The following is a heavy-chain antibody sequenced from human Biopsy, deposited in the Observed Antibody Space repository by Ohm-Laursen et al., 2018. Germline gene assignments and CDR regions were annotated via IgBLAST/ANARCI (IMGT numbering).Heavy chain of an antibody. CDR2: MYYNERT. J-gene: IGHJ5*02. CDR3: ASGGQWPKPYLRYFDP. D-gene: IGHD6-19*01. CDR1: GVSITAYY. V-gene: IGHV4-59*01. Sequence: GTLSLTWTVSGVSITAYYWSWIRQPPGKGLEWIGYMYYNERTYYNPSLRGRVTISVDTSKNQISLRLSSVTAADTAVYYCASGGQWPKPYLRYFDPWGQGTLVTVSS.